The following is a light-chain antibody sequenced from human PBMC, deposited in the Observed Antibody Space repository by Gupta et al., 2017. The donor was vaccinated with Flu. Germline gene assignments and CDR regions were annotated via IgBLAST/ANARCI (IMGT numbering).Light chain of an antibody. CDR2: GNS. CDR3: QSYDSSLSGSV. V-gene: IGLV1-40*01. J-gene: IGLJ2*01. Sequence: QSVLTQPPSVSGAPGQRVTISCTGSSSNIGAGYDVHWYQQLPGTAPKLLIYGNSNRPSGVPDRFSGSKSGTSASLAITGLQVEDEADYYCQSYDSSLSGSVFGGETKLTVL. CDR1: SSNIGAGYD.